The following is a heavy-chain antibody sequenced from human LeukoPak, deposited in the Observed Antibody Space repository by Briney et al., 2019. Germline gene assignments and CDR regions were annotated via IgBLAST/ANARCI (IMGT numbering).Heavy chain of an antibody. Sequence: GRSLRLSCAASGFTFDDYAMRWVRQAPGKGLEWVSGISYNSDTIAYADSVKGRFTISRDNAKNSLYLQMNSLRAEDTALYYCAKDYCGGDCYSGWCFDLWGRGTLVTVSS. D-gene: IGHD2-21*02. CDR2: ISYNSDTI. V-gene: IGHV3-9*01. J-gene: IGHJ2*01. CDR3: AKDYCGGDCYSGWCFDL. CDR1: GFTFDDYA.